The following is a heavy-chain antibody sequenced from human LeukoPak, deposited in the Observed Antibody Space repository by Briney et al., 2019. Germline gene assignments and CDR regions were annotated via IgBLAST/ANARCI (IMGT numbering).Heavy chain of an antibody. CDR3: ARRGCSSTSCPVGGYYYYGMDV. Sequence: SETLSLTCAVYGGSFSGYYWSWIRQPPGKGLEWIGEINLSGSTNYNPSLKSRVTISVDTSKNQLSLKLSSVTAADTAVYYCARRGCSSTSCPVGGYYYYGMDVWGKGTTVTVSS. V-gene: IGHV4-34*01. CDR2: INLSGST. CDR1: GGSFSGYY. J-gene: IGHJ6*04. D-gene: IGHD2-2*01.